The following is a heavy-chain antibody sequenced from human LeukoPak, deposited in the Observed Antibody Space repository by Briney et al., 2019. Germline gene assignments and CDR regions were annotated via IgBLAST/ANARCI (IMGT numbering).Heavy chain of an antibody. V-gene: IGHV3-23*01. CDR2: ITGSGGST. CDR1: GVPFSTYG. D-gene: IGHD5-24*01. Sequence: GGSLRLSCAASGVPFSTYGMSWVRQAPGKGLEWVSAITGSGGSTHYAASVRGRFTISRDNSKSTLYLQMNSLRAEDTAVYYCAKDRDGYKGFVFDYWGQGTLVTVSS. J-gene: IGHJ4*02. CDR3: AKDRDGYKGFVFDY.